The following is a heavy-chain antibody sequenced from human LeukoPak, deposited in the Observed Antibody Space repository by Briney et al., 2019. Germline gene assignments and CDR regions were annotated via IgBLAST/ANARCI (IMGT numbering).Heavy chain of an antibody. V-gene: IGHV3-33*01. CDR3: ARADYGDYGYFDY. Sequence: GRSLRLSCAASGFTFSSYGMHWVRQAPGKGLGWVAVIWYDGGNKYYADSVKGRFTISRDNSKNTLYLQMNSLRAEDTAVYYCARADYGDYGYFDYWGQGTLVTVSS. CDR1: GFTFSSYG. D-gene: IGHD4-17*01. J-gene: IGHJ4*02. CDR2: IWYDGGNK.